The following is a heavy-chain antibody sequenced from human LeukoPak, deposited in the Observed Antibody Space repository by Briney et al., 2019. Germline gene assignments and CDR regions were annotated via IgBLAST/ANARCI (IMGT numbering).Heavy chain of an antibody. J-gene: IGHJ4*02. CDR1: GGSISSSSHY. D-gene: IGHD3-10*01. V-gene: IGHV4-39*07. Sequence: SETLSLTCTVSGGSISSSSHYWGWIRQPPGKGLEWIGSMYYRGSTYHNPSLKSRVTISVDTSKNQFSLKLSSVTAADTAIYYCASGGGYSSGYLIWGQGILVTVSS. CDR2: MYYRGST. CDR3: ASGGGYSSGYLI.